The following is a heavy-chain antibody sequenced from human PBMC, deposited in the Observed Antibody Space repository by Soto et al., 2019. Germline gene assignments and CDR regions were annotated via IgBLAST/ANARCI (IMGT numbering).Heavy chain of an antibody. CDR3: ARIRCTSTSCFIDY. V-gene: IGHV3-7*01. D-gene: IGHD2-2*01. Sequence: GGSLRLSCAASGFTFSSFWMSWVRQAPAKGLEWVANINQGGSAKYYVDSVTGRFTISRDNSKNSLWLQMNSLRAEDTAVYYCARIRCTSTSCFIDYWGQGTLVTVSS. J-gene: IGHJ4*02. CDR2: INQGGSAK. CDR1: GFTFSSFW.